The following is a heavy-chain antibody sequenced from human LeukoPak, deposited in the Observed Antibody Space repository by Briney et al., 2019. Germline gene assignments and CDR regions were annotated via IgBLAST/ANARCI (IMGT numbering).Heavy chain of an antibody. CDR3: TTVLNSRITIFGARGNYFDS. V-gene: IGHV3-15*01. J-gene: IGHJ4*02. CDR2: FKSKTDGGTT. D-gene: IGHD3-3*01. Sequence: GGSLRLSCAASGFTFSNAWMSWVRQAPGKGLEWVGRFKSKTDGGTTDYAAPVKDRFTISRDDPKNTLYLQMNSLKTEDTAVYYCTTVLNSRITIFGARGNYFDSWGQGTLVTVSS. CDR1: GFTFSNAW.